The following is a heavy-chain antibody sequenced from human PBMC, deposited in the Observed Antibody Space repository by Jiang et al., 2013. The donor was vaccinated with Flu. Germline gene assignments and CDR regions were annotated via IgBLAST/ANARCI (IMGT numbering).Heavy chain of an antibody. CDR3: AQRAALDWLQPNDAFDI. D-gene: IGHD5-24*01. J-gene: IGHJ3*02. CDR1: GYTFTGYY. Sequence: SGYTFTGYYMHWVRQAPGQGLEWMGRINPNSGGTNYAQKFQGRVTMTRDTSISTAYMELSRLRSDDTAVYYCAQRAALDWLQPNDAFDIWGQGTMVTVSS. CDR2: INPNSGGT. V-gene: IGHV1-2*06.